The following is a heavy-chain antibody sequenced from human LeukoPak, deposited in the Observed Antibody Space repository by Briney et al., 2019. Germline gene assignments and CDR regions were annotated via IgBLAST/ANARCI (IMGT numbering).Heavy chain of an antibody. CDR1: GGTFSSYA. J-gene: IGHJ5*02. D-gene: IGHD6-6*01. CDR2: INPSGGST. Sequence: ASVKVSCKASGGTFSSYAISWVRQAPGQGLEWMGIINPSGGSTSYAQKFQGRVTMTRDMSTSTVYMELSSLRSEDTAVYYCAGGGSSSGWFDPWGQGTLVTVSS. V-gene: IGHV1-46*01. CDR3: AGGGSSSGWFDP.